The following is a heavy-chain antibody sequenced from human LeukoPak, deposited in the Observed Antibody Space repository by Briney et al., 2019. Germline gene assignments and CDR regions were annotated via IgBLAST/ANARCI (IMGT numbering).Heavy chain of an antibody. J-gene: IGHJ4*02. Sequence: SVKVSCKASGGTFSSYAISWVRQAPGQGLEWMGRIIPILGIANYAQKFQGRVTITADKSTSTAYMELSSLRVEDTAVYYCAREGMGYFDSWGQGTLVTVSS. CDR2: IIPILGIA. CDR3: AREGMGYFDS. D-gene: IGHD5-24*01. CDR1: GGTFSSYA. V-gene: IGHV1-69*04.